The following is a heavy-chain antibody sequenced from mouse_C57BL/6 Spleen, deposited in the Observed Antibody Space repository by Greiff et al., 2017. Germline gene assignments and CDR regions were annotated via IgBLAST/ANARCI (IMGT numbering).Heavy chain of an antibody. Sequence: QVQLQESGPGLVAPSPCLSITCTVSGFSLTSYGVSWVRQPPGQGLEWLGVIWGDGGTNYHSALISRLRIFKDNSKGQVFLRLNSLQTDDTATYYCDKDFDRDFDVWGTGTTVTVSS. V-gene: IGHV2-3*01. CDR1: GFSLTSYG. CDR2: IWGDGGT. J-gene: IGHJ1*03. CDR3: DKDFDRDFDV.